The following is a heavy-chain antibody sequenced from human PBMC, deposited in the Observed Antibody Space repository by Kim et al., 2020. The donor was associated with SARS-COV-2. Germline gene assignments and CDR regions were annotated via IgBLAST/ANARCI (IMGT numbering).Heavy chain of an antibody. J-gene: IGHJ4*02. CDR1: GFTFSSYG. CDR3: AKYPFRDY. V-gene: IGHV3-30*18. D-gene: IGHD3-3*02. Sequence: GGSLRLSCAASGFTFSSYGMHWVRQAPGKGLEWVAVISYDGSNKYYADSVKGRFTISRDNSKNTLYLQMNSLRAEDTAVYYCAKYPFRDYWGQGTLVTVSS. CDR2: ISYDGSNK.